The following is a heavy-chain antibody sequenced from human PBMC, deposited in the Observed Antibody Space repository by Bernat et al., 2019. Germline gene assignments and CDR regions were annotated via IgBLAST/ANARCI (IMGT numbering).Heavy chain of an antibody. CDR3: ARELGAVAGAGGGSGYFDY. V-gene: IGHV1-69*01. CDR1: GGTFSSYA. D-gene: IGHD6-19*01. Sequence: QVQLVQSGAEVKKPGSSVKVSCKASGGTFSSYAISWVRQAPGQGLEWMGGIIPIFGTANYAQKFQGRVTITADESTSTAYMGRSSRRSGDTAVDYGARELGAVAGAGGGSGYFDYWGQGTLVTVSS. CDR2: IIPIFGTA. J-gene: IGHJ4*02.